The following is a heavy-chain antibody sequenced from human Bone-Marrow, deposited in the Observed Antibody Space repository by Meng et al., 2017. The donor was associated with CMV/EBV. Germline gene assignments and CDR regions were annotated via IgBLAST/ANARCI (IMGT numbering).Heavy chain of an antibody. V-gene: IGHV3-23*01. CDR3: ARDDSSGYHY. CDR2: VSGGSAST. CDR1: GFTFSNYA. D-gene: IGHD3-22*01. Sequence: GGSLRLSCAASGFTFSNYAMNWVRQAPGKGLEWVSAVSGGSASTYYADSVKGRFTISRDNAKNSLYLQMNSLRAEDTAVYYCARDDSSGYHYWGQGTLVTVSS. J-gene: IGHJ4*02.